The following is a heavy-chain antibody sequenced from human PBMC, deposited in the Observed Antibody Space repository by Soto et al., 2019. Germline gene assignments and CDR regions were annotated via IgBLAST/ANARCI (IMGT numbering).Heavy chain of an antibody. Sequence: EVQLVESGGGLVQLGGSLRLSCAASGFTFSSYWMHWVRQAPGRGLVWVSRINGDGSGTTYADSVKGRFTISRDNAKNTLYLQMSSLRAEDTAVYYCARRLTHAFDIWGQGTMVTVSS. D-gene: IGHD2-21*02. J-gene: IGHJ3*02. V-gene: IGHV3-74*01. CDR2: INGDGSGT. CDR1: GFTFSSYW. CDR3: ARRLTHAFDI.